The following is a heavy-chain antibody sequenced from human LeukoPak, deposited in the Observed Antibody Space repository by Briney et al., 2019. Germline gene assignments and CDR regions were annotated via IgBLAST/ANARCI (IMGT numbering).Heavy chain of an antibody. J-gene: IGHJ4*02. V-gene: IGHV3-48*04. CDR2: IHLSGTPT. CDR3: ARDRGYTRTNSGGYPVFDL. Sequence: GGSLRLSCTASGFDFSIYRMNWVRQAPGKGLEWVSYIHLSGTPTHYAEPVKGRFSISRDNVKNSLYLQMDNLRAEDTAVYYCARDRGYTRTNSGGYPVFDLWGQGTLVTVSS. D-gene: IGHD2-15*01. CDR1: GFDFSIYR.